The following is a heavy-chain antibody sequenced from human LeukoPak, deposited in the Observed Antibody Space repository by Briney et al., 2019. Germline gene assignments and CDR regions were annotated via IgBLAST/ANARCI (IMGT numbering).Heavy chain of an antibody. D-gene: IGHD2-2*01. J-gene: IGHJ6*03. CDR1: GFSFSSYA. V-gene: IGHV3-30*04. CDR3: ARDAKAVVPATWDSYYYMDV. Sequence: GGSLGLSCAASGFSFSSYAMHWVRQAPGKGLEWVAVISYDGSNDYHADSVRGRFTISRDNSKNTLSLQMNGLRAEDTAVYYCARDAKAVVPATWDSYYYMDVWGKGTTVIVSS. CDR2: ISYDGSND.